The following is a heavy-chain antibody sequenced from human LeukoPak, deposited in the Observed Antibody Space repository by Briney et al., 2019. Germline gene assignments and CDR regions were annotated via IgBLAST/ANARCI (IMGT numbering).Heavy chain of an antibody. CDR1: GFTFSNYW. CDR3: ARPDYYNSRFDP. J-gene: IGHJ5*02. V-gene: IGHV3-74*01. CDR2: INSDGSST. D-gene: IGHD3-22*01. Sequence: PGGSLRLSCAASGFTFSNYWMHWVRQAPGEGLVWVSRINSDGSSTNYADSVKGRFTISRDNAKNTLYLQMNSLRAEDTAVYYCARPDYYNSRFDPWGQGTLVTVSS.